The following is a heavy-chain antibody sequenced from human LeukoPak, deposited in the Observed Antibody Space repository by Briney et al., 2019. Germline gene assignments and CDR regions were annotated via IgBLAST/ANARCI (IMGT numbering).Heavy chain of an antibody. CDR2: INPNSGGT. CDR1: GYTFTGYY. V-gene: IGHV1-2*02. J-gene: IGHJ6*03. CDR3: ARVPAAPWPYYYYYMDV. Sequence: GASVKVSCKASGYTFTGYYMHWVRQAPGQGLEWMGWINPNSGGTNYAQKFQGRVTMTRDTSISTAYMELSRLRSDDTAVYYCARVPAAPWPYYYYYMDVWGKGTTVIISS. D-gene: IGHD2-2*01.